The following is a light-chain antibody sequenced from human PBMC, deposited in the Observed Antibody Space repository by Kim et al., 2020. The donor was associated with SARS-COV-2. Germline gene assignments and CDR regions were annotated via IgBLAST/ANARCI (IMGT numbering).Light chain of an antibody. Sequence: EIVLTQSPATLSLSPGERATLSCRASQSVNSNYFAWYQQKPGQAPRLLIYGISRRATGIPDRFSGSGSGTDFTLGISRLEPEDFAVYFCQQYGSSPLTFGGGIKVDIK. CDR1: QSVNSNY. J-gene: IGKJ4*01. V-gene: IGKV3-20*01. CDR2: GIS. CDR3: QQYGSSPLT.